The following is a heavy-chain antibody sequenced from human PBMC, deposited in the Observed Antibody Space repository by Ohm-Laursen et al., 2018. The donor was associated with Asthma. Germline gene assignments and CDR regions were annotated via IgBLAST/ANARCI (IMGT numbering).Heavy chain of an antibody. J-gene: IGHJ5*02. CDR3: AREDTRAYYYDT. CDR2: INHSGST. Sequence: TLSLTCAVYGGSFSGYSWSWIRQPPGKGLEWIGEINHSGSTNYNPSLKSRVTISVDTSKNQFSLKLSSVTAADTAVYYCAREDTRAYYYDTWGQGTLVTVSS. CDR1: GGSFSGYS. D-gene: IGHD3-22*01. V-gene: IGHV4-34*01.